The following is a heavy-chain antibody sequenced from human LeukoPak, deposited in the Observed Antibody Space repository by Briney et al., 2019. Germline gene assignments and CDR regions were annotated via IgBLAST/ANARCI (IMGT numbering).Heavy chain of an antibody. CDR2: IYHSGST. J-gene: IGHJ3*02. V-gene: IGHV4-4*02. CDR3: AKTATYSGSWHDAFDI. Sequence: SGTLSLTCAVSGGSISSSNWWSWVRQPPGKGLEWIGEIYHSGSTNYNPSLKSRVTISVDKSKNQFSLQLNSVTPEDTGVYYCAKTATYSGSWHDAFDIWGQGTMVTVSS. CDR1: GGSISSSNW. D-gene: IGHD6-13*01.